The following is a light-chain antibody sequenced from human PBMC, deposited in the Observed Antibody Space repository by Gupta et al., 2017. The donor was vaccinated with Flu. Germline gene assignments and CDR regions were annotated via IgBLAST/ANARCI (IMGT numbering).Light chain of an antibody. CDR1: ALPKQY. CDR2: KDS. CDR3: QSADSSGTYHVV. J-gene: IGLJ2*01. V-gene: IGLV3-25*02. Sequence: SYELTQPPSVSVSPGQTARITCSGDALPKQYAYWYQQKPGQAPVLVIYKDSERPSGIPERFSSSSSRTTVTLTISGVQAEDEADYYCQSADSSGTYHVVFGGGTKLTVL.